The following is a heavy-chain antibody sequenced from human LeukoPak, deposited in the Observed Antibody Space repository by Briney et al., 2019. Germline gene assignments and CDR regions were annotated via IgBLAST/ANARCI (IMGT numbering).Heavy chain of an antibody. J-gene: IGHJ6*03. Sequence: GGSLRLSCAASGFTFDDYAMHWVRQAPGKGLEWVAGISWDSGSIGYADSVKGRFTISRDNAKNSLYLQMNRLRAEDTAVYYCARGLYSSSWSQSPFSYYMDVWGKGTTVTVSS. CDR2: ISWDSGSI. CDR3: ARGLYSSSWSQSPFSYYMDV. V-gene: IGHV3-9*01. D-gene: IGHD6-13*01. CDR1: GFTFDDYA.